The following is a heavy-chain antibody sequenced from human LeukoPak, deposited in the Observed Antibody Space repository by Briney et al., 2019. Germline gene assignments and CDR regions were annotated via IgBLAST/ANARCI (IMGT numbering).Heavy chain of an antibody. V-gene: IGHV3-23*01. J-gene: IGHJ4*02. D-gene: IGHD3-10*01. CDR2: ISGSGGST. CDR1: GFTFSSYG. CDR3: AKKSRRLVLWFGEFLDY. Sequence: GGSLRLSCAASGFTFSSYGMSWVRQAPGKGLEWVSAISGSGGSTYYADSVKGRFTISRDNSKNTLYLQMNSLRAEDTAVYYCAKKSRRLVLWFGEFLDYWGQGTLVTVSS.